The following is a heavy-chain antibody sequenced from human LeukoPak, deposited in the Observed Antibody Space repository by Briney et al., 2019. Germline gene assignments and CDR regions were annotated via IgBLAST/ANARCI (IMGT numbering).Heavy chain of an antibody. J-gene: IGHJ4*02. CDR3: AKYRIRYFDWLFHYFDY. Sequence: GGSLRLSCAASGFTFSSYAMSWVRQAPGKGPGWVSAISGSGGSTYYADSVKGRFTISRDNSKNTLYLQMNSLRAEDTAVYYCAKYRIRYFDWLFHYFDYWGQGTLVTVSS. CDR1: GFTFSSYA. V-gene: IGHV3-23*01. D-gene: IGHD3-9*01. CDR2: ISGSGGST.